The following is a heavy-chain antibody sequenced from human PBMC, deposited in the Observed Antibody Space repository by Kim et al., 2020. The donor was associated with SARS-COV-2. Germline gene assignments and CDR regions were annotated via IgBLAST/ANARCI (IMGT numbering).Heavy chain of an antibody. J-gene: IGHJ3*02. CDR2: TSYDGSNK. CDR3: AKQTLEDSPAVGFDI. CDR1: GFTFSSYG. V-gene: IGHV3-30*18. Sequence: GGSLRLSCAASGFTFSSYGMHWVRQAPGKGLEWVAGTSYDGSNKYYGDSVKGRFTISRDNSKKTLFLQMNSLRTGDTAVYYCAKQTLEDSPAVGFDIWGQGTMVAVSS.